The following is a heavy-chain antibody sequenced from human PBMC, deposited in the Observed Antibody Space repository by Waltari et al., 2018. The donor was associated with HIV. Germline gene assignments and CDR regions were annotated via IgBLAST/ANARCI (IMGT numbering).Heavy chain of an antibody. V-gene: IGHV3-21*01. Sequence: EVQLVESGGGLVKPGGSLRLSCAASGFTFSSYSMNWVRQAPGKGLEWVSSISSSSSYIDYEKSVKGRFTISRDNSKNSLYLQMNSLRAEDTAVYYCARDLTLGGFDYWGQGTLVTVSS. CDR1: GFTFSSYS. CDR3: ARDLTLGGFDY. J-gene: IGHJ4*02. D-gene: IGHD3-16*01. CDR2: ISSSSSYI.